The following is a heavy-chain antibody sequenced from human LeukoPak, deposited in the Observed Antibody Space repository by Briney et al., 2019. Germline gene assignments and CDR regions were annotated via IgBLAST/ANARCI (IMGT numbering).Heavy chain of an antibody. V-gene: IGHV1-8*01. CDR1: GYTFTSYD. J-gene: IGHJ4*02. Sequence: SSVKVSCKASGYTFTSYDINWVRQATGQGLEWMGWMNPNSGNTGYARKFQGRVTMTRNTSISTAYMELSSLRSEDTAVYYCARGSWELLLGYFDYWGQGTLVTVSS. CDR2: MNPNSGNT. CDR3: ARGSWELLLGYFDY. D-gene: IGHD1-26*01.